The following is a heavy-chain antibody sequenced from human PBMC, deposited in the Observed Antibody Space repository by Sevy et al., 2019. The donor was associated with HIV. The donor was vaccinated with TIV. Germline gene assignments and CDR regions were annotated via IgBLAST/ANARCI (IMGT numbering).Heavy chain of an antibody. Sequence: GGSLRLSCAASGFTFSSYAMNWVRQAPGKGREWVALISYDGNNKYYADSVKGRFTISRDNSKNTLYLQMNSLRGEDTAFYYCARGLAALPEYYYGLDVWGQGTTVTVSS. CDR1: GFTFSSYA. D-gene: IGHD6-6*01. J-gene: IGHJ6*02. CDR2: ISYDGNNK. CDR3: ARGLAALPEYYYGLDV. V-gene: IGHV3-30*04.